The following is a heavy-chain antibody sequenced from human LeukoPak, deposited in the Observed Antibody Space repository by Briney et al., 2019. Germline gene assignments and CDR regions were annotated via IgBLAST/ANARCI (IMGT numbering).Heavy chain of an antibody. V-gene: IGHV3-7*03. J-gene: IGHJ4*02. CDR3: AKDNELGTVDIVATIFDY. Sequence: GGSLRLSCAASGFTFSSYWMSWVRQAPGKGLEWVANINQDGSDKNYVDSVKGRFTISRDNSKNTLYLQMNSLRAEDTAVYYCAKDNELGTVDIVATIFDYWGQGTLVTVSS. CDR2: INQDGSDK. CDR1: GFTFSSYW. D-gene: IGHD5-12*01.